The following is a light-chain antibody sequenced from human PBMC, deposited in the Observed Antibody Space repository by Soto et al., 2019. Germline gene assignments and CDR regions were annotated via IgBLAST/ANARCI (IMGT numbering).Light chain of an antibody. Sequence: DIQMTQSPSTLSASVGDRVTITCRARQSISSWLAWYQQKPGKAPKLLIYDASSLESGVPSRFSGSGSGTEFTLTISSLQPDDFATYYCQKYNSYYKTFGQGTKVEIK. CDR3: QKYNSYYKT. V-gene: IGKV1-5*01. J-gene: IGKJ1*01. CDR1: QSISSW. CDR2: DAS.